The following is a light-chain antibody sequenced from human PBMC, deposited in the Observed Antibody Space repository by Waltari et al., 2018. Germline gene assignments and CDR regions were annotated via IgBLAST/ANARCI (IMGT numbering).Light chain of an antibody. CDR1: KLGDKY. V-gene: IGLV3-1*01. CDR3: QAWDSITVV. J-gene: IGLJ2*01. CDR2: QDT. Sequence: SYELTQPPSVSVSPGQTARITCSGDKLGDKYTCWSQQKPGQSPVLVISQDTKRPSGIPERFSGSNSGNTATLTISGTQATDEADYYCQAWDSITVVFGGGTKLTVL.